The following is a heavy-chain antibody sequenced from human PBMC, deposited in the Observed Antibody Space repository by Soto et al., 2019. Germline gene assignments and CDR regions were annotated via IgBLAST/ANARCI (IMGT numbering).Heavy chain of an antibody. CDR2: IKEDGSEK. V-gene: IGHV3-7*01. Sequence: GGSLRLSCAASGFTFSTYWMSWVRQAPGKGLEWVANIKEDGSEKYYVDSVEGRFTISRDNAKNSLYLQMTSLRAEDTALYYCARGWGYFDSSGFLYLYAMDVWGQGTTVTVSS. CDR1: GFTFSTYW. CDR3: ARGWGYFDSSGFLYLYAMDV. D-gene: IGHD3-22*01. J-gene: IGHJ6*02.